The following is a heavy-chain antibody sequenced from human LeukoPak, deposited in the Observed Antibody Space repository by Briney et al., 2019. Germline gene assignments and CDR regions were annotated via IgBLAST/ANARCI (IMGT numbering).Heavy chain of an antibody. CDR3: AKSRSVAGHGGDAFDI. J-gene: IGHJ3*02. CDR1: GFTFDDYA. Sequence: ADRSLRLSCAASGFTFDDYAMHWVRQAPGKGLEWVSGISWNSGSIGYADSVKGRFTISRDNAKNSLYLQMNSLRAEDMALYYCAKSRSVAGHGGDAFDIWGQGTMVTVSS. D-gene: IGHD6-19*01. V-gene: IGHV3-9*03. CDR2: ISWNSGSI.